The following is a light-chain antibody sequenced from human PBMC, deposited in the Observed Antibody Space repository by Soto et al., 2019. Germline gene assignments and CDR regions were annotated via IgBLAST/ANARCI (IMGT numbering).Light chain of an antibody. Sequence: DIQMTQSPSSLSASVGDTVTVTCRACQSVSGWVAWYQQKPGEAPQLRIYDASALPRGVPSRFSGSGSGTKFTLTSASLQPDDCATYYCQQYETFSGTFGPGTKVDIK. CDR3: QQYETFSGT. CDR2: DAS. J-gene: IGKJ1*01. CDR1: QSVSGW. V-gene: IGKV1-5*01.